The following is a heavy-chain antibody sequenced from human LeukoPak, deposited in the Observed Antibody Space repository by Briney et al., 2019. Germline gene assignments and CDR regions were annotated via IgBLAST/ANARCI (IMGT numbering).Heavy chain of an antibody. CDR3: ARVSLVNNYFDY. CDR1: GFTFSDYY. J-gene: IGHJ4*02. V-gene: IGHV3-11*01. CDR2: ISSSGSTR. Sequence: PGGSLRLSCAASGFTFSDYYMSWIRQAPGKGLEWVSYISSSGSTRYYADSVKGRFTISRDNAKNSLYLQMNSLRAEDTAVYFCARVSLVNNYFDYWGQGTLVTVFS. D-gene: IGHD1/OR15-1a*01.